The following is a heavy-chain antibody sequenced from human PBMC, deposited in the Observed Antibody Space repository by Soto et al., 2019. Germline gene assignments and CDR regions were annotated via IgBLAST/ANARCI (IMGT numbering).Heavy chain of an antibody. CDR2: INHSGST. D-gene: IGHD3-10*01. V-gene: IGHV4-34*01. J-gene: IGHJ6*03. CDR3: ARESYGSGRKGRGDYYYYYMDV. CDR1: GGSFSGYY. Sequence: SETLSLTCAVYGGSFSGYYWSWIRQPPGKGLEWIGEINHSGSTNYNPSLKSRVTVSVDTSKNQFSLKLSSVTAADTAVYYCARESYGSGRKGRGDYYYYYMDVWGIGTTVTVSS.